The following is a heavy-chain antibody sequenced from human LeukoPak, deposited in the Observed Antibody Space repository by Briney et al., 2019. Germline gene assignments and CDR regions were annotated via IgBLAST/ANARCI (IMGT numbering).Heavy chain of an antibody. CDR3: AREGRGTISHDGY. Sequence: QPGGSLRLSCAASGFTFSSYWMHWVRQAPGKGLGWVSRINSDGSSTSYADSVKGRFTISRDNAKNTLYLQMNSLRAEDTAVYYCAREGRGTISHDGYWGQGTLVTVSS. D-gene: IGHD3-3*01. J-gene: IGHJ4*02. V-gene: IGHV3-74*01. CDR1: GFTFSSYW. CDR2: INSDGSST.